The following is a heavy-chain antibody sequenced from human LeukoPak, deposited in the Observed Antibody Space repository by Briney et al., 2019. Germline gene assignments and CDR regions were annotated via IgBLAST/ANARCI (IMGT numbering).Heavy chain of an antibody. CDR1: GGSFSGYY. D-gene: IGHD3-22*01. V-gene: IGHV4-39*01. J-gene: IGHJ6*02. CDR2: IYYSGST. CDR3: ARHSGSSGYYYETYYYYYGMDV. Sequence: SETLSLTCAVYGGSFSGYYWGWIRQPPGKGLEWIGSIYYSGSTYYNPSLKSRVTTSVDTSKNQFSLKLSSVTAADTAVYYCARHSGSSGYYYETYYYYYGMDVWGQGTTVTVSS.